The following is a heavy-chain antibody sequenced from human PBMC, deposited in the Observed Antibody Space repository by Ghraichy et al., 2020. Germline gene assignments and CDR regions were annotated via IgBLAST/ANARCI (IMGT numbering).Heavy chain of an antibody. CDR2: ISGYNGNT. CDR1: GYTFTTYG. V-gene: IGHV1-18*01. CDR3: VRDGYNYGNDAFDI. Sequence: ASVKVSCKASGYTFTTYGVSWVRQAPGQGLEWMGWISGYNGNTNSAQKVRGRVTMTADTSASTAYMELRSLRSDDTAIYYCVRDGYNYGNDAFDIWGQGTTVTVSS. J-gene: IGHJ3*02. D-gene: IGHD5-18*01.